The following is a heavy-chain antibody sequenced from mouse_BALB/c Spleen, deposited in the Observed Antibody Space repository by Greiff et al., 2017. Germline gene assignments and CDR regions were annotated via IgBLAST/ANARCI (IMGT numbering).Heavy chain of an antibody. J-gene: IGHJ1*01. CDR1: GFTFSDFY. V-gene: IGHV7-1*02. CDR3: ARDAGANWDWYFDV. CDR2: SRNKANDYTT. Sequence: EVKLVESGGGLVQPGGSLRLSCATSGFTFSDFYMEWVRQPPGKRLEWIAASRNKANDYTTEYSASVKGRFIVSRDTSQSILYLQMNALRAEDTAIYYCARDAGANWDWYFDVWGAGTTVTVSS. D-gene: IGHD4-1*01.